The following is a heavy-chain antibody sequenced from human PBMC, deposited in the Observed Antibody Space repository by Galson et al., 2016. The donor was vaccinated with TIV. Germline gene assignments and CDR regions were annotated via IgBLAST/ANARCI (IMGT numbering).Heavy chain of an antibody. CDR2: IYHGGGT. CDR1: GGSISSGSYY. D-gene: IGHD2-2*01. Sequence: SETLSLTCTVSGGSISSGSYYWTWIRQPPGKGLKWIGEIYHGGGTNYNPSFKSRVTMSVDKSKNQFSLKLTSVTAADTAIYFCARGNQEYQLLSENYFDLWGQGILVTVSS. CDR3: ARGNQEYQLLSENYFDL. V-gene: IGHV4-39*07. J-gene: IGHJ4*02.